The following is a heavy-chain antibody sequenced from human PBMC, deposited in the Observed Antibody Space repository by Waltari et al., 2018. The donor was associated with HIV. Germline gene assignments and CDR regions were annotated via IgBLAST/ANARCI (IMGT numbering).Heavy chain of an antibody. CDR3: ATAQICITSSCYDY. Sequence: QVQLVQSGAEVKKPGASVKVSCKVSGYTLTELSMHWVRQAPGKGLEWMGGFDPEDAETIYAQKFQGRVTMTEYTSTDTAYMELSSLRSEDTALYYCATAQICITSSCYDYWGQGTLVTVSS. V-gene: IGHV1-24*01. CDR2: FDPEDAET. D-gene: IGHD2-2*01. J-gene: IGHJ4*02. CDR1: GYTLTELS.